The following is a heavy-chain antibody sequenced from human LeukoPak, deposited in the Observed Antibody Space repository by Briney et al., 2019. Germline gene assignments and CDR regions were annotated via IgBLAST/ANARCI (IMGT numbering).Heavy chain of an antibody. Sequence: GASVKVPCKASGGTFSSYAISWVRQAPGQGLEWMGRIIPILGIANYAQKFQGRVTITADKSTSTAYMELSSLRSEDTAVYYCARDFWSGYLVTDFDYWGQGTLVTVSS. CDR2: IIPILGIA. V-gene: IGHV1-69*04. D-gene: IGHD3-3*01. CDR3: ARDFWSGYLVTDFDY. CDR1: GGTFSSYA. J-gene: IGHJ4*02.